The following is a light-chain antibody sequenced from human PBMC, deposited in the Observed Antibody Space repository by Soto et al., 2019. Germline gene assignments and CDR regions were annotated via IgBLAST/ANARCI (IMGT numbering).Light chain of an antibody. J-gene: IGKJ3*01. CDR3: QQYYSTPLT. CDR2: WAS. V-gene: IGKV4-1*01. Sequence: DIVMTQSPDSLAVSLGERATINCKSSQSVLYSSNNKNYLAWYQQKPGQPPKLLIYWASTRESGVPDRFSGSWSGTDFTHTISSLQAEDVAVYYCQQYYSTPLTFGPGTKVDIK. CDR1: QSVLYSSNNKNY.